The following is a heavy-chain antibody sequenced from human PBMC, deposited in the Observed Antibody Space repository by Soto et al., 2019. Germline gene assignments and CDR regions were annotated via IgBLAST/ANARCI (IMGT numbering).Heavy chain of an antibody. CDR3: ARVKWLVLGYYYYGMDV. J-gene: IGHJ6*02. V-gene: IGHV4-4*02. CDR2: IYHSVST. D-gene: IGHD6-19*01. Sequence: SETLSLTCAVSGGSISSSNWWSWVRQPPGKGLEWIGEIYHSVSTNYNPSLKSRVNISVDKYKKQFYLKLSSVTAADTAVYYCARVKWLVLGYYYYGMDVWGQGTTVTFSS. CDR1: GGSISSSNW.